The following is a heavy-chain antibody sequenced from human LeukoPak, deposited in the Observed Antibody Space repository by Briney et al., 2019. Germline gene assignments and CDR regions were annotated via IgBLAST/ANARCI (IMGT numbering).Heavy chain of an antibody. Sequence: ASVKVSCKASGYTFTSYDINWVRQAPGQGLEWMGWMNPNSANTGYAQKFQGRVTMTRNTSISTAYMELSSLRSEDTAVYYCARDSGTTGEVKFDPWGQGTLVTVSS. V-gene: IGHV1-8*01. CDR1: GYTFTSYD. J-gene: IGHJ5*02. D-gene: IGHD3-10*01. CDR3: ARDSGTTGEVKFDP. CDR2: MNPNSANT.